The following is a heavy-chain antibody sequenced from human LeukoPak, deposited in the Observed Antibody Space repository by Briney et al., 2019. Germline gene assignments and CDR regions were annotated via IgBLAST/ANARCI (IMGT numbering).Heavy chain of an antibody. CDR2: INPSGGST. Sequence: RGASVKVSCKASGGTFSNYSVTWVRQAPGQGLEWMGIINPSGGSTSYARKFQGRVTMTRDMSTSTVYMELSSLRSEDTAVYYCARDHYYYDSNPSGRIFIVWFDPWGQGTLVTVSS. CDR3: ARDHYYYDSNPSGRIFIVWFDP. CDR1: GGTFSNYS. J-gene: IGHJ5*02. V-gene: IGHV1-46*01. D-gene: IGHD3-22*01.